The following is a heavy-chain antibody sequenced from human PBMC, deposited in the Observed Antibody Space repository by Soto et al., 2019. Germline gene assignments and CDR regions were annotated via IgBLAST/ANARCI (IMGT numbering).Heavy chain of an antibody. CDR3: ATYHDDEWESYRHRY. CDR1: GLAFRSFL. CDR2: INQEGRDR. V-gene: IGHV3-7*01. J-gene: IGHJ4*02. Sequence: EVQLVESGGGLVRPGGSLRLSCAASGLAFRSFLMSWVRQAPGGGREWVANINQEGRDRYYSNSVRDRFTISRDNAANSLFLHMNSLGAEDTAVYYCATYHDDEWESYRHRYWGQGTLVTVSS. D-gene: IGHD3-16*02.